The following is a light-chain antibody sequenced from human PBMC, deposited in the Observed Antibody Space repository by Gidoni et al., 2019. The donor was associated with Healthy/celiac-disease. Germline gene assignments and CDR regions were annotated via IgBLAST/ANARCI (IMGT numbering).Light chain of an antibody. J-gene: IGLJ3*02. CDR1: SSNIGAGYA. CDR2: GNS. V-gene: IGLV1-40*01. CDR3: QSYDSSLSGWV. Sequence: QSVLTPPPSVSGAPGQRVPIPCTGSSSNIGAGYAVHWYQQLPGTAPKPLIYGNSNRPSGVPDRFSGSKSGTSASLAITGLQAEDEADYYCQSYDSSLSGWVFGGGTKLTVL.